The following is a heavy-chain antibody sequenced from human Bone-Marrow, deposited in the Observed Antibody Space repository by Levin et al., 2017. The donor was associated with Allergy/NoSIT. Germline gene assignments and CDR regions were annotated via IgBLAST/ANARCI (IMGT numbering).Heavy chain of an antibody. J-gene: IGHJ6*03. CDR2: IPHSGIT. V-gene: IGHV4-39*01. CDR1: GGSISSGSYY. D-gene: IGHD3-16*02. Sequence: SETLSLICTVSGGSISSGSYYWGWIRQPPGKEMEWIASIPHSGITYYNPSLKSRVTISVDTSENQFSLKLSSVTAADTAVYYCARHPYVWGSYRGYYYYYVDVWGKGTTVTVSS. CDR3: ARHPYVWGSYRGYYYYYVDV.